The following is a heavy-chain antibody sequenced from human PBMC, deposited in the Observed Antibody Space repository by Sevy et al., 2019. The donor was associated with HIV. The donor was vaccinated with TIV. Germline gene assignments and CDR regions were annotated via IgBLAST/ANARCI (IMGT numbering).Heavy chain of an antibody. J-gene: IGHJ4*02. CDR2: INSDGSST. CDR3: ASTAQPYYYDSSGYADPLFDY. CDR1: GFTFSSYW. D-gene: IGHD3-22*01. Sequence: GGCLRLSCAASGFTFSSYWMHWVRQAPGKGLVWVSRINSDGSSTSYADSVKGRFTISRDNAKNTLYLQMNSLRAEDTAVYYCASTAQPYYYDSSGYADPLFDYWGQGTLVTVSS. V-gene: IGHV3-74*01.